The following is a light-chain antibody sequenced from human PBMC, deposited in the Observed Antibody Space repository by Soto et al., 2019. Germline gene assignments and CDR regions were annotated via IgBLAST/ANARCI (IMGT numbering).Light chain of an antibody. CDR2: KAS. V-gene: IGKV1-5*03. J-gene: IGKJ4*01. CDR1: QHINDW. Sequence: DVQMTQSPSTLSASVGDTVTITCRASQHINDWLAWYQQKPGKAPKLLIYKASRLQTGVPSRFSGSGFGTDFTLTISSLQPADVATFYCRQHNAYPLTFGGGTKVEI. CDR3: RQHNAYPLT.